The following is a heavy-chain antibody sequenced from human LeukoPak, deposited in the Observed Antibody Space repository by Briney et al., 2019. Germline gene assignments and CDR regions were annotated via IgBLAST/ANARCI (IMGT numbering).Heavy chain of an antibody. Sequence: ASVKVSCKASGYTFTGYYMHWVRQAPGQGLGWMGWINPNTGGTNDAQKLQGRDTMTRDTSIRTPNMELSRQRSDDTAVHYCGRVRRYCSSTSCTGFNWFDPWGQGTLVTVSS. D-gene: IGHD2-2*01. CDR3: GRVRRYCSSTSCTGFNWFDP. J-gene: IGHJ5*02. CDR2: INPNTGGT. V-gene: IGHV1-2*02. CDR1: GYTFTGYY.